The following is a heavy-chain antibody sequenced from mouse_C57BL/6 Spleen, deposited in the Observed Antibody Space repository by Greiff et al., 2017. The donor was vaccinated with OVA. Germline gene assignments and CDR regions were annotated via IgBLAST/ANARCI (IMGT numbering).Heavy chain of an antibody. Sequence: VQLQQSGPELVKPGASVKIPCKASGYTFTDYNMDWVKQSHGKSLEWIGDINPNNGGTIYNQKFQGKATLTVDKSSSTAYMELRSLTSEDTAVYYGARRYYDYDDGAWFAYWGQGTLGTVSA. CDR3: ARRYYDYDDGAWFAY. V-gene: IGHV1-18*01. CDR2: INPNNGGT. D-gene: IGHD2-4*01. CDR1: GYTFTDYN. J-gene: IGHJ3*01.